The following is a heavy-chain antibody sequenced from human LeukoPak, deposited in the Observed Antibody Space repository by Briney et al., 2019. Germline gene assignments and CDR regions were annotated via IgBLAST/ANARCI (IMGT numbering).Heavy chain of an antibody. Sequence: ASVKVSCKASGYTFTSYAIHWVRQAPGQRLEWMGWINAYNGNTNYAQKLQGRVTMTPDTSTSTAYMELRSLRSDDTAVYYCARGRERRDGYNQSGKAFDIWGEGTMVTVSS. CDR1: GYTFTSYA. CDR2: INAYNGNT. V-gene: IGHV1-18*01. D-gene: IGHD5-24*01. J-gene: IGHJ3*02. CDR3: ARGRERRDGYNQSGKAFDI.